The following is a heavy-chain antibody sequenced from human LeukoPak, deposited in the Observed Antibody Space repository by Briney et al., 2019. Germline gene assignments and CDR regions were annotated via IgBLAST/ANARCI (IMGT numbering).Heavy chain of an antibody. V-gene: IGHV1-18*01. CDR1: GYTFTSYG. Sequence: GASVKVSCKASGYTFTSYGISWVRQAPGEGREWRGGISAYNGNTNYAQKLQGGVTMTTDTSTSTAYMELRSQRSDDTAVYYCARDSLGDDVWGSYRHDFDYWGQGTLVTVSS. CDR2: ISAYNGNT. D-gene: IGHD3-16*02. CDR3: ARDSLGDDVWGSYRHDFDY. J-gene: IGHJ4*02.